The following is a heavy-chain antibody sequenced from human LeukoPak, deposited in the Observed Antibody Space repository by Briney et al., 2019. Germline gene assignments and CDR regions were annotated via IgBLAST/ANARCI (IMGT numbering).Heavy chain of an antibody. CDR2: IYYSGST. D-gene: IGHD4-11*01. Sequence: SEAPSPTCTVSGDSISSSSYYLGWVRQPPGEGLEWIGGIYYSGSTYYSPSLKSRVTISVDTSRNQFSLKLSSVTAADTAVYYCHTVTTSWFFDLWGRGTLVTVSS. V-gene: IGHV4-39*05. J-gene: IGHJ2*01. CDR1: GDSISSSSYY. CDR3: HTVTTSWFFDL.